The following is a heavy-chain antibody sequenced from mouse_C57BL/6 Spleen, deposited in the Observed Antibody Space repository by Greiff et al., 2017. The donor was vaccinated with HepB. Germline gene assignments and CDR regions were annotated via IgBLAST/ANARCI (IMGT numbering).Heavy chain of an antibody. J-gene: IGHJ4*01. Sequence: QVQLQQPGAELVKPGASVKLSCKASGYTFTSYWMQWVKQRPGQGLEWIGEIDPSDSYTNYNQKFKGKATLTVDTSSSTAYMQLSSLTSEDSAVYYCARFPILYAMDYWGQGTSVTVPS. CDR3: ARFPILYAMDY. V-gene: IGHV1-50*01. CDR1: GYTFTSYW. CDR2: IDPSDSYT.